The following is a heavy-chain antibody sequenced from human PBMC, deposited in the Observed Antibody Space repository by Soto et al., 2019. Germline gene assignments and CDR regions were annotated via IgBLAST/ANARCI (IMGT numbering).Heavy chain of an antibody. V-gene: IGHV2-5*02. CDR2: IYWDDDK. CDR1: GFSLSTSGVG. CDR3: AHRRRGSYFDY. J-gene: IGHJ4*02. D-gene: IGHD3-16*01. Sequence: QITLKESGPTLVKPTQTLTLTCTFSGFSLSTSGVGVGWIRQPPGKALEWLALIYWDDDKRYSPSLKSRLTITKDTSKNQLVITMTNMDPVDTATYYYAHRRRGSYFDYWGQGTLVTVSS.